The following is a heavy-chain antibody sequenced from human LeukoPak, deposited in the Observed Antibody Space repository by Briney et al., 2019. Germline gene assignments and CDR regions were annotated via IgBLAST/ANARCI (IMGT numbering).Heavy chain of an antibody. CDR3: VRGGATNLDH. J-gene: IGHJ4*02. CDR1: GFTFSSYW. V-gene: IGHV3-74*01. D-gene: IGHD1-14*01. CDR2: ITDDDTST. Sequence: AGGSLRFSCAASGFTFSSYWMHWVRQVPGKGLVWVSRITDDDTSTSHADSVKGRFTISRDNGKNTLYLQMNSLRVEDTAVYYCVRGGATNLDHWGQGTLVTVSS.